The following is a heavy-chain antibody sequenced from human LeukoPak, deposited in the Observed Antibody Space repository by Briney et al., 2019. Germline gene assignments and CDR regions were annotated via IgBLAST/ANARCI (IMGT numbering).Heavy chain of an antibody. V-gene: IGHV3-21*01. J-gene: IGHJ3*02. CDR1: GFTFSSYS. CDR2: ISSSSSYI. Sequence: GGSLRLSCAASGFTFSSYSMNWVRQAPGKGLEWVSSISSSSSYIYYADSVKGRFTVSRDNAKNSLYLQMNSLRAEDTAVYYCARTECSGGSCYKASDIWGQGTMVTVSS. CDR3: ARTECSGGSCYKASDI. D-gene: IGHD2-15*01.